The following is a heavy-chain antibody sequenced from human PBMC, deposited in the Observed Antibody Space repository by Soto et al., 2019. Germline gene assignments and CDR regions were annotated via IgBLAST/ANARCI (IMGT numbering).Heavy chain of an antibody. D-gene: IGHD6-19*01. CDR1: GYTFTGYY. J-gene: IGHJ3*02. V-gene: IGHV1-2*02. Sequence: ASGKVSCKASGYTFTGYYMHWVRQAPGQGLEWMGWINPNSGGTNYAQKFQGRVTMTRDTSISTAYMELSRLRSDDTAVYYCARDMGSSGWYAFDIWGQGTMVTVS. CDR2: INPNSGGT. CDR3: ARDMGSSGWYAFDI.